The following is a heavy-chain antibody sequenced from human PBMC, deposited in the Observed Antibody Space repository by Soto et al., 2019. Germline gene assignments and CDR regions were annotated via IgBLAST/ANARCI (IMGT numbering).Heavy chain of an antibody. CDR2: IYYSGST. D-gene: IGHD3-3*01. CDR3: ARDRRGLHYDFWSGLDV. V-gene: IGHV4-31*03. J-gene: IGHJ6*02. Sequence: SETLSLTCTVSGGSISSGGYYWSWIRQHPXKGLEWIGYIYYSGSTYYNPSLKSRVTISVDTSKNQFSLKLSSVTAADTAVYYCARDRRGLHYDFWSGLDVWGQGTTVTVSS. CDR1: GGSISSGGYY.